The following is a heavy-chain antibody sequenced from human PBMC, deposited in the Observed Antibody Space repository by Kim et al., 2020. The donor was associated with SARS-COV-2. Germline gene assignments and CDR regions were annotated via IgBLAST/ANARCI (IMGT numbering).Heavy chain of an antibody. D-gene: IGHD6-13*01. V-gene: IGHV3-9*01. Sequence: GGSLRLSCAASGFTFDDYAMHWVRQAPGKGLEWVSGISWNSGRIGYVDSVKGRFTISRDNAKNSLYLQMNSLRADDTALYYCAKESSSWRTPLYYYGMDVWGQGTTVTVSS. J-gene: IGHJ6*02. CDR3: AKESSSWRTPLYYYGMDV. CDR1: GFTFDDYA. CDR2: ISWNSGRI.